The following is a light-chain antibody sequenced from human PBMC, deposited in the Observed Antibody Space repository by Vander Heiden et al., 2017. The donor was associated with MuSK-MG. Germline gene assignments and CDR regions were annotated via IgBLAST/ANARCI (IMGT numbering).Light chain of an antibody. CDR2: WAS. V-gene: IGKV4-1*01. J-gene: IGKJ2*01. CDR3: QQYYSTPYT. CDR1: QSVLYSSNNKNY. Sequence: DILMTQSRDSLAVSLGERATINCKSSQSVLYSSNNKNYLAWYQQKPGQPPKLLIYWASTRESGVPDRFSGSGSGTDFTLTISSLQAEDVAVYYCQQYYSTPYTFGQGTKLEIK.